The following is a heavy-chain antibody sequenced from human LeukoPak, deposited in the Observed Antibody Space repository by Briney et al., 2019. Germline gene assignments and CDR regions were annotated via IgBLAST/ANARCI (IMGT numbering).Heavy chain of an antibody. Sequence: ASVKVSCKASGYTFTSYGISWVRQAPGQGLEWMGWISAYNGNTNYAQKLQGRVTMTTDTSTSTAYMELRSLRSDDTAVYYCARARAVFGVVIVFDYWGQGTLVTVSS. CDR1: GYTFTSYG. CDR3: ARARAVFGVVIVFDY. CDR2: ISAYNGNT. V-gene: IGHV1-18*01. J-gene: IGHJ4*02. D-gene: IGHD3-3*01.